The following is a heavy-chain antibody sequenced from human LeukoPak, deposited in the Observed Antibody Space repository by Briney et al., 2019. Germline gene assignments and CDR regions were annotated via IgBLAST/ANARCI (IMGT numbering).Heavy chain of an antibody. CDR3: AKGLRVGATGDFDY. D-gene: IGHD1-26*01. J-gene: IGHJ4*02. Sequence: PGGSLRLSCAASGFTFSSYSMNWVRQAPGKGPEWVSSISSSSSYIYYADSVKGRFTISRDNSKNTLYLQMNSLRAEDTAVYYCAKGLRVGATGDFDYWGQGTLVTVSS. CDR2: ISSSSSYI. V-gene: IGHV3-21*01. CDR1: GFTFSSYS.